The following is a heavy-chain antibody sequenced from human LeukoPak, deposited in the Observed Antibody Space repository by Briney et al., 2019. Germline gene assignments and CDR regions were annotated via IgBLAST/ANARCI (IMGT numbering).Heavy chain of an antibody. V-gene: IGHV1-24*01. CDR2: FDPEDGET. D-gene: IGHD1-26*01. CDR3: ATVRSGSYPPQYNWFDP. J-gene: IGHJ5*02. Sequence: GASVKVSCKVSRYTLTELSMHWVRQAPGKGLEWMGGFDPEDGETIYAQKFQGRVTMTEDTSTDTAYMELSSLRSEDTAVYYCATVRSGSYPPQYNWFDPWGQGTLVTVSS. CDR1: RYTLTELS.